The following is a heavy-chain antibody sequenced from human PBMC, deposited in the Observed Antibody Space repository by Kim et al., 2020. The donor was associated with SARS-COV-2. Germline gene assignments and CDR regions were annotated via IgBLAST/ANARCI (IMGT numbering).Heavy chain of an antibody. D-gene: IGHD5-18*01. Sequence: ASVKVSCKASGYTFTSYAMNWVRQAPGQGLEWMGWIHANTGNTTYAQGLTGRVAISMDTSVSTAYLQMSSLRSEDTAVYYCARAPTAMDDGDHWGQGTLVTVSS. CDR1: GYTFTSYA. V-gene: IGHV7-4-1*02. J-gene: IGHJ4*02. CDR2: IHANTGNT. CDR3: ARAPTAMDDGDH.